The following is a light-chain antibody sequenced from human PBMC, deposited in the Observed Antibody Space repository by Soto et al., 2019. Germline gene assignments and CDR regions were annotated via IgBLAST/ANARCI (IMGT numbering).Light chain of an antibody. CDR2: EVS. J-gene: IGLJ1*01. CDR1: SSDVGGYNY. V-gene: IGLV2-14*01. CDR3: ISYTSSSTSYV. Sequence: QSALTQPASVSGSPGQSITISCTGTSSDVGGYNYVAWYQQHPGKVPRLMIYEVSNRPSGVSNRFSGSKSGSTASLTISGLQAEDEADYYCISYTSSSTSYVFVTGTKVTVL.